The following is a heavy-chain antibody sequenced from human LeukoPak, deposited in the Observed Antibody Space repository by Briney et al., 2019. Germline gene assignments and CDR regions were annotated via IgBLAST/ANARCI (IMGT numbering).Heavy chain of an antibody. CDR3: ARFPDYNFWSGYPNWFDP. D-gene: IGHD3-3*01. Sequence: SETLSLTCAVYGGSFSGYYWSWIRQPPGKGLEWIGEINHSGSTNYNPSLKSRVTISVDTSKNQFSLKLSSVTAADAAMYYCARFPDYNFWSGYPNWFDPWGQGTLVTVSS. V-gene: IGHV4-34*01. CDR2: INHSGST. J-gene: IGHJ5*02. CDR1: GGSFSGYY.